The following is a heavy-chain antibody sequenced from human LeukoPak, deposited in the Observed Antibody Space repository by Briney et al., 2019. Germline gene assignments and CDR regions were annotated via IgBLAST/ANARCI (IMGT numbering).Heavy chain of an antibody. Sequence: PGGSLRLSCAASGFTFSSYSMNWVRQAPGKGLEWVSSISSSSSYIYYADSVKGRFTTSRDNAKNSPYLQMNSLRAEDTAVYYCARDGNLYCSSTSCYTWADDAFDIWGQGTMVTVSS. J-gene: IGHJ3*02. CDR2: ISSSSSYI. CDR1: GFTFSSYS. CDR3: ARDGNLYCSSTSCYTWADDAFDI. D-gene: IGHD2-2*02. V-gene: IGHV3-21*01.